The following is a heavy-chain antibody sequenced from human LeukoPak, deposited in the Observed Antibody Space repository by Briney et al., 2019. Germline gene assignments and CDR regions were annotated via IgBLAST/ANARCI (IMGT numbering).Heavy chain of an antibody. CDR1: GYTFTSYD. CDR2: MNPNSGNT. J-gene: IGHJ4*02. CDR3: ARRGGLKRGGSCFDY. V-gene: IGHV1-8*01. Sequence: ASVKVSCKASGYTFTSYDINWVRQATGQGLEWMGWMNPNSGNTGYARKFQGRVTMTRNTSISTAYMELSSLRSEDTAVYYCARRGGLKRGGSCFDYWGQGTLVTVSS. D-gene: IGHD2-15*01.